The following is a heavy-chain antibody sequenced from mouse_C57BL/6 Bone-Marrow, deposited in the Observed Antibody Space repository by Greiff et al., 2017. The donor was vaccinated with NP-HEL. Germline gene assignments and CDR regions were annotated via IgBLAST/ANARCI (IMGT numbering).Heavy chain of an antibody. D-gene: IGHD2-1*01. CDR1: GYSFTSYY. CDR2: IYPGSGNT. J-gene: IGHJ2*01. CDR3: AILLPPRTFDY. V-gene: IGHV1-66*01. Sequence: QVQLKESGPELVKPGASVKISCKASGYSFTSYYIHWVKQRPGQGLEWIGWIYPGSGNTKYNEKFKGKATLTADTSSSTAYMQLSSLTSEDSAVYYCAILLPPRTFDYWGQGTTLTVSS.